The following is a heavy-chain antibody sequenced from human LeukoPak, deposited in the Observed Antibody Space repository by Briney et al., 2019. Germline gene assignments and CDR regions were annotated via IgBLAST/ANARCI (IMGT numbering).Heavy chain of an antibody. D-gene: IGHD7-27*01. V-gene: IGHV1-18*04. CDR2: ISAYNGNT. Sequence: GASVKVSCKASGYTFTSYYMHWVRQAPGQGLEWMGWISAYNGNTKYAQKLQGRVTMTTDTSTSIAYMELRSLRSDDTAVYYCARGLTDYYLDYWGQGTLVTVSS. CDR3: ARGLTDYYLDY. CDR1: GYTFTSYY. J-gene: IGHJ4*02.